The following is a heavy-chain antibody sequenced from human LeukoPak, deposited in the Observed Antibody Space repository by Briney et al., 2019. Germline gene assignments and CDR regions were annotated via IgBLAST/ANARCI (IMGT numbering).Heavy chain of an antibody. D-gene: IGHD1-26*01. CDR3: ARPCSGSHSRGIDS. V-gene: IGHV4-59*08. Sequence: SETLSLTGNVSGGSTSGYHWSWIRQSPEKGLEWIGYVSYSGYPNYSPSLKGQVTMSADKSKNPSSLKLNTVTAADTALYYCARPCSGSHSRGIDSWGRGTLVIVST. CDR2: VSYSGYP. J-gene: IGHJ4*02. CDR1: GGSTSGYH.